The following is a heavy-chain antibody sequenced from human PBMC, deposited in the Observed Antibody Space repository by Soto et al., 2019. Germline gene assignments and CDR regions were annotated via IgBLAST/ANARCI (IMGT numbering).Heavy chain of an antibody. Sequence: SETLSLTCAVSGVSISSGNWWTWVRQTPQRGLEYIGETFHDGTANYYPSFERRVAISVDTSKNQFSLKLTSVTAADTAIYFCARLVYDTRLNYMYFDFWGQGALVPVYS. V-gene: IGHV4-4*02. J-gene: IGHJ4*02. D-gene: IGHD2-8*01. CDR3: ARLVYDTRLNYMYFDF. CDR2: TFHDGTA. CDR1: GVSISSGNW.